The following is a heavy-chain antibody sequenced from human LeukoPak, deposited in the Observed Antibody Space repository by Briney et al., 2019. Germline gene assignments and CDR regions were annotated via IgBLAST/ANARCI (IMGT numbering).Heavy chain of an antibody. V-gene: IGHV1-8*03. CDR3: ARGRERGSSSSFTDY. CDR1: GYTFTSYD. D-gene: IGHD6-6*01. Sequence: ASVKVSCKASGYTFTSYDINWVRQATGQGLEWMGWVNPNSANTGYAQKFQGRVTITRNTSISTTYMELSSLRFEDTAVYYCARGRERGSSSSFTDYWGQGTLVIVSS. J-gene: IGHJ4*02. CDR2: VNPNSANT.